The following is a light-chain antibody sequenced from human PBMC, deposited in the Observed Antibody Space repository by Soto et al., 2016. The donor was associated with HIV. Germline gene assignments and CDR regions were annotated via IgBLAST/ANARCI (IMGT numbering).Light chain of an antibody. CDR3: TTGYF. CDR1: QGISNY. J-gene: IGKJ3*01. CDR2: AAS. V-gene: IGKV1-27*01. Sequence: DIQMTQSPSSLSASVGDRVTTTCRASQGISNYLAWYQQKPGKVPKLLIYAASTLQSGVHLGSVAVDLGQISLSPSAACSLKILTTYYCTTGYFFGPGTK.